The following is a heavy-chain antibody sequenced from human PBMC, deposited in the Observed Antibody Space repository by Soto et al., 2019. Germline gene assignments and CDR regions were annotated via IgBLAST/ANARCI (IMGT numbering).Heavy chain of an antibody. Sequence: GGSLRLSCTVSGFAFNNYGISWVRQAPGKGLEWVSSISKSDYTYYSDSVKGRFTISRDNAKNSVSLQMNTLRVEDTAVYSCARADSIIIPAVSDIWGQGTLVTVSS. CDR1: GFAFNNYG. CDR2: ISKSDYT. V-gene: IGHV3-21*01. D-gene: IGHD2-2*01. J-gene: IGHJ4*01. CDR3: ARADSIIIPAVSDI.